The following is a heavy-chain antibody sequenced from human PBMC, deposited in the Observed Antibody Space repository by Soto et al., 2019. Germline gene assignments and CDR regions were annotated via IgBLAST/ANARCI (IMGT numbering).Heavy chain of an antibody. CDR3: AKDSAYGSGPYYYYGMDV. Sequence: QVQLVESGGGVVQPGRSLRLSCAASGFTFSSYGMHWVRQAPGKGLEWVVVISYDGSNKYYADSVKGRFTISRDNSKNTLYLQMNSLRAEDTAVYYCAKDSAYGSGPYYYYGMDVWGQGTTVTVSS. CDR2: ISYDGSNK. D-gene: IGHD3-10*01. CDR1: GFTFSSYG. J-gene: IGHJ6*02. V-gene: IGHV3-30*18.